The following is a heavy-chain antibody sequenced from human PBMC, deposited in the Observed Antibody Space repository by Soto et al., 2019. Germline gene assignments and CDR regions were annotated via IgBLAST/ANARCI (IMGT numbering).Heavy chain of an antibody. CDR1: VGTFSSYA. CDR3: ARETRITMIEEWFDP. Sequence: GASVKVSCKASVGTFSSYAISWVRQAPGQGLEWMGIINPSGGSTSYAQKFQGRVTMTRDTSTSTVYMELSSLRSEDTAVYYCARETRITMIEEWFDPWGQGTLVTVSS. CDR2: INPSGGST. J-gene: IGHJ5*02. V-gene: IGHV1-46*01. D-gene: IGHD3-22*01.